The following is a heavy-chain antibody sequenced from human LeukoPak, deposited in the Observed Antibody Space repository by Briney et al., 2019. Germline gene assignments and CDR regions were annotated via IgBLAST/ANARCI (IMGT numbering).Heavy chain of an antibody. D-gene: IGHD2-15*01. CDR3: ARDSGGSLFDY. Sequence: SETLSLTCTVSGGSISSYYWSLIRQPPDKGLEWIGHIHYSGSTKYNPSLKSRVTISVDTSKNQFSLKLSSVTVADTAVYYCARDSGGSLFDYWGQGTLVTVSS. V-gene: IGHV4-59*01. J-gene: IGHJ4*02. CDR2: IHYSGST. CDR1: GGSISSYY.